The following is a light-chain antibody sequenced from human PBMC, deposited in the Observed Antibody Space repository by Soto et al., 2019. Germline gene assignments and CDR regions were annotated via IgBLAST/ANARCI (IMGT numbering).Light chain of an antibody. Sequence: DIVLTQSPATLSLSPGERATLSCRASQSISSVLAWYQQKPGQAPRLLIYDASNRATGIPARFSGSGSGTDFTLTISSLEPDDVAGYYCQHRYNWPLAFGGGSKVESK. CDR3: QHRYNWPLA. V-gene: IGKV3-11*01. J-gene: IGKJ4*01. CDR1: QSISSV. CDR2: DAS.